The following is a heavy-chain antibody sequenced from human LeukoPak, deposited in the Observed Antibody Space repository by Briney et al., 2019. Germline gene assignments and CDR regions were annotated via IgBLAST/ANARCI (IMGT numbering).Heavy chain of an antibody. V-gene: IGHV4-59*01. CDR3: ARTMKGDFWSGYIYHYYYYMDV. D-gene: IGHD3-3*01. CDR1: GGSISSYY. Sequence: SETLSLTCTVSGGSISSYYWSWIRQPPGKGLEWIGYIYYSGSTNYNPSLKSRVTISVDTSKNQFSLKLTSVTAADTAVYYCARTMKGDFWSGYIYHYYYYMDVWGKGTTVTVSS. J-gene: IGHJ6*03. CDR2: IYYSGST.